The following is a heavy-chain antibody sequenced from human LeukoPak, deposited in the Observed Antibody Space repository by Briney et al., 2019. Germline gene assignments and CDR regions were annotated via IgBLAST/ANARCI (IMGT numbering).Heavy chain of an antibody. J-gene: IGHJ4*02. Sequence: GGSLRLSCAASGFTFSTYEMNWVRQAPEKGLEWVSYISSSGSPIYYADSVKGRFTISRDNAKNSLSLQMNSLRAEDTAVYYCAREGYSSAWGFFDYWGQGILVTVSS. D-gene: IGHD6-25*01. CDR1: GFTFSTYE. CDR2: ISSSGSPI. CDR3: AREGYSSAWGFFDY. V-gene: IGHV3-48*03.